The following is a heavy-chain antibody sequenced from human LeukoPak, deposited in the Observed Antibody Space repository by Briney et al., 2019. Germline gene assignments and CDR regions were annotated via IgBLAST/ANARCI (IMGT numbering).Heavy chain of an antibody. CDR3: AKNRVNRKYGDFDNDAFDY. J-gene: IGHJ3*01. CDR1: GFTFSSYW. Sequence: GGSLRLSCAASGFTFSSYWMHWVRHAQGKGLVWVSRINSDGSSTIYADSVKGRFTISRDNAKNTLYLQMNTLRAADTAVYYFAKNRVNRKYGDFDNDAFDYWGQGTMVTVSS. CDR2: INSDGSST. V-gene: IGHV3-74*01. D-gene: IGHD4-17*01.